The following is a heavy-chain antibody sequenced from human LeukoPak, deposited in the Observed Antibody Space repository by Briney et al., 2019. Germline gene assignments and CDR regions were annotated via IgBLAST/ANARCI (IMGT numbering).Heavy chain of an antibody. CDR2: IYYSGST. Sequence: ASETLSLTCTVSGGSISSYYWSWIRQPPGKGLEWIGYIYYSGSTNYNPSLKSRVAISVDTSKNQFSLKLSSVTAADTAVYYCARHRIVVVPAAISVYYYGMDVWGQGTTVTVSS. CDR3: ARHRIVVVPAAISVYYYGMDV. D-gene: IGHD2-2*02. CDR1: GGSISSYY. J-gene: IGHJ6*02. V-gene: IGHV4-59*08.